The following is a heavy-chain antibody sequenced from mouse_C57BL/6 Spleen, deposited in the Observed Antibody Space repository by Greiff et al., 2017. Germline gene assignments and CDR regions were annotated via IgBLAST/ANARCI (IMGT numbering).Heavy chain of an antibody. CDR2: INPNNGGT. Sequence: SGPELVKPGASVKMSCKASGYTFTDYNMHWVKQSHGKSLEWIGYINPNNGGTSYNQKFKGKATLTVNKSSSTAYMELRSLTSEDSAVYYCAREVSSYYYAMDYWGQGTSVTVSS. V-gene: IGHV1-22*01. J-gene: IGHJ4*01. D-gene: IGHD1-1*01. CDR1: GYTFTDYN. CDR3: AREVSSYYYAMDY.